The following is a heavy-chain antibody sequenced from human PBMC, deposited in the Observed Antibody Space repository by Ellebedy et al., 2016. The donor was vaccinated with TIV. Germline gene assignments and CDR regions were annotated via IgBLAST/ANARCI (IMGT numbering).Heavy chain of an antibody. Sequence: MPGGSLRLSCAVSGGSISSSNWWSWVRQPPGKGLEWIGEIYHSGSTNYNPSLKSRVTISVDKSKNQFSLKLSSVTAADTAVYYCAIGHYYGSGSLDYWGQGTLVTVSS. CDR1: GGSISSSNW. J-gene: IGHJ4*02. D-gene: IGHD3-10*01. CDR3: AIGHYYGSGSLDY. CDR2: IYHSGST. V-gene: IGHV4-4*02.